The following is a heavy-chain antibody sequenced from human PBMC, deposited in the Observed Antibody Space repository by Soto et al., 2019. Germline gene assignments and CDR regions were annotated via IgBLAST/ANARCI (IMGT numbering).Heavy chain of an antibody. Sequence: LSLTCTVSGGSISSSSYYWGWIRQPPGKGLEWIGSIYYSGSTYYNPSLKSRVTISVDTSKNQFSLKLSSVTAADTAVYYCASDPHYDYIWGSYRPFDYWGQGTLVTVSS. CDR1: GGSISSSSYY. V-gene: IGHV4-39*01. D-gene: IGHD3-16*02. CDR2: IYYSGST. CDR3: ASDPHYDYIWGSYRPFDY. J-gene: IGHJ4*02.